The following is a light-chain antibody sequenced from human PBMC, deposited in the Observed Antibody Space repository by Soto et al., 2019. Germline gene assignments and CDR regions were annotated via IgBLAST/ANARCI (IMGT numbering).Light chain of an antibody. Sequence: EIVRTQSPATLSVSPGARSTLSGRASQSVSSNLAWYQQKPAQAPRLLIYGASNRATGIPPRFSGSGSGTEFTLTISSLQSEDFAVYYCQQHNNWPPLTFGRGTKVDIK. CDR1: QSVSSN. J-gene: IGKJ4*01. V-gene: IGKV3-15*01. CDR2: GAS. CDR3: QQHNNWPPLT.